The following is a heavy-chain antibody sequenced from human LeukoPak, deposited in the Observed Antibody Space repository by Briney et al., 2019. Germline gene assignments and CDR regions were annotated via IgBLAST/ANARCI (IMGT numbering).Heavy chain of an antibody. CDR3: ARSRRHYWYFDL. J-gene: IGHJ2*01. Sequence: SETLSLTCAVYGGSFSGYYWSWIRQPPGKGLEWIGEINHSGSTNYNPSLKSRVTISVDTSKNQFSLKLSSVTAADTAVYYCARSRRHYWYFDLWGRGTLVTVSS. CDR2: INHSGST. V-gene: IGHV4-34*01. CDR1: GGSFSGYY.